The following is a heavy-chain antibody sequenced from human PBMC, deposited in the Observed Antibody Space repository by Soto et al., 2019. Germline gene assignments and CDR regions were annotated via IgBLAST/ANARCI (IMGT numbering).Heavy chain of an antibody. CDR3: ARGWFVPDV. V-gene: IGHV3-74*01. CDR2: IDNAGTDS. J-gene: IGHJ6*04. CDR1: GFTLSGRS. D-gene: IGHD3-10*01. Sequence: EVQLVESGGGLVQPGGSLRLSCAASGFTLSGRSMHWVRQAPGKGLVWVSGIDNAGTDSTYADSVKGRFTSSRDNAKNMLYLQMNSLSVEDTAVYYCARGWFVPDVWGKGTTVTVSS.